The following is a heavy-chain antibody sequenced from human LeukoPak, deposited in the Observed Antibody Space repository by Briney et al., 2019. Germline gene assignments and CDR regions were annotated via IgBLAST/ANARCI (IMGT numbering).Heavy chain of an antibody. D-gene: IGHD3-22*01. CDR2: TYYSGST. V-gene: IGHV4-59*01. Sequence: PSETLSLTCTVSGGSISSYYWSWIRQPPGKGLEWIGYTYYSGSTNYNPSLKSRVTISVDTSKNQFSLKLSSVTAADTAVYYCARGGLGYYDSSGYYYWFDPWGQGTLVTVSS. CDR1: GGSISSYY. J-gene: IGHJ5*02. CDR3: ARGGLGYYDSSGYYYWFDP.